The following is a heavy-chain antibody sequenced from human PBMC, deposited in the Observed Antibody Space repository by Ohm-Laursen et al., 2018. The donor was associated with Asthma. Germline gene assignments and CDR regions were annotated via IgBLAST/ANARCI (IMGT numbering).Heavy chain of an antibody. D-gene: IGHD6-19*01. V-gene: IGHV3-30*03. J-gene: IGHJ4*02. CDR2: ISYDGSNK. Sequence: SLRLSCTASGFTLSSYGMHWVRQAPGKGLEWVAVISYDGSNKYYADSVKGRFTISRDNSKNTLYLQMNSLRAEDTAVYYCARENIAVAGTGFDYWGQGTLVTVSS. CDR1: GFTLSSYG. CDR3: ARENIAVAGTGFDY.